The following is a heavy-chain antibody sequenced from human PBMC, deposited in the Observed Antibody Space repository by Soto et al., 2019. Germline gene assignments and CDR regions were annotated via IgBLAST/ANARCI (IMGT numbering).Heavy chain of an antibody. CDR2: IYYSGST. CDR1: GGSISSYY. D-gene: IGHD6-13*01. V-gene: IGHV4-59*01. Sequence: SETLSLTCTVSGGSISSYYWSWIRQPPGKGLEWIGYIYYSGSTSYNPSLKSRVTISVDTSKNQFSLKLSSVTAADTAVYYCARGFIAAAGRWFDYWGQGTLVTVSS. J-gene: IGHJ4*02. CDR3: ARGFIAAAGRWFDY.